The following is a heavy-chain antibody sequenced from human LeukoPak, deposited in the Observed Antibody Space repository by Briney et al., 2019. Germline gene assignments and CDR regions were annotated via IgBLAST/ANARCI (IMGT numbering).Heavy chain of an antibody. CDR2: IYYSGTT. CDR1: GGSISSYY. D-gene: IGHD5-18*01. CDR3: ARTTEGGYTYGYFYYYYMDV. V-gene: IGHV4-59*01. J-gene: IGHJ6*03. Sequence: SETLSLTCTVSGGSISSYYWNWIRQPPGKGLEWIGYIYYSGTTNYNPSLKSRVSMSVDTSKNQFSLKLSSVTAADTAVYYCARTTEGGYTYGYFYYYYMDVWGKGTTVTISS.